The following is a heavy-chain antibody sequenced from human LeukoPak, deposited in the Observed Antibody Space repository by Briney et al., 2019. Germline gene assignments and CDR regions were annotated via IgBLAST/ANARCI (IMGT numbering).Heavy chain of an antibody. V-gene: IGHV4-4*07. CDR2: MYTSGST. D-gene: IGHD3-10*01. CDR3: ARPGRSGALDI. J-gene: IGHJ3*02. Sequence: SETLSLTCTVSGDSISNYYWNWIRQPAGKVLEWIGRMYTSGSTNYNPSLRSQVTMSVDTSKNQFSLKLSSVTAADTAVYYCARPGRSGALDIWGQGTMVTVSS. CDR1: GDSISNYY.